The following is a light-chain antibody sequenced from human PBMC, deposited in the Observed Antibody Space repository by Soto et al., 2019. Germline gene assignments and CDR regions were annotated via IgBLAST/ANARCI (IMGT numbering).Light chain of an antibody. CDR3: QQADRLPVT. Sequence: DFKITQSPSSVSASVGDRVTITCRASPDIRWLVWYQQKPGKAPKFLMSAASSLQSGVPSRFSASRSGTDFTLTISTLQAEDFATYFCQQADRLPVTFGGGTKVEI. J-gene: IGKJ4*01. CDR2: AAS. CDR1: PDIRW. V-gene: IGKV1-12*01.